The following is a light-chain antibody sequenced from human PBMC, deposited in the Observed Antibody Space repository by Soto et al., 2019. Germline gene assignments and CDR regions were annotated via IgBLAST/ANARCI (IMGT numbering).Light chain of an antibody. Sequence: EIVLTHSPATLALSPWEGATLSRRASQSVSSYLAWYQQKPGQAPRLLIYDASNRATGIPARFSGSGSGTDFTLTISSLETEDFAVYYCQQYGSSPRTFGQGTKVDI. V-gene: IGKV3-11*01. CDR3: QQYGSSPRT. CDR2: DAS. CDR1: QSVSSY. J-gene: IGKJ1*01.